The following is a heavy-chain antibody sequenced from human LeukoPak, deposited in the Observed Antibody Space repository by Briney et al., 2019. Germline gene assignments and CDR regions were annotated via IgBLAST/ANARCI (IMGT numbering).Heavy chain of an antibody. D-gene: IGHD2-2*01. CDR2: IIPIFGTA. V-gene: IGHV1-69*13. CDR1: GGTFSSYA. Sequence: VASVTVSCKASGGTFSSYAISWVRQAPGQGLEWMGGIIPIFGTANYAQKLQGRVTITADESTSTAYMELSSLRSEDTAVYYCARVPGYCSSTSCLDDDYWGQGTLVTVSS. CDR3: ARVPGYCSSTSCLDDDY. J-gene: IGHJ4*02.